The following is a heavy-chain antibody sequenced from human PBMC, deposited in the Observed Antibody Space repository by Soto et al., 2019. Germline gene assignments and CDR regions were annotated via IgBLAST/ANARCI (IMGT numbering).Heavy chain of an antibody. Sequence: EGSLRLSCAASGFTFSDYYMSWIRQAPGKGLEWVSYISSSGSTIYYADSVKGRFTVSRDNAKNSLYLQMNSLRAEDTAVYYCARDQASYGMDVWGQGTTVTVSS. V-gene: IGHV3-11*01. CDR2: ISSSGSTI. J-gene: IGHJ6*02. CDR1: GFTFSDYY. CDR3: ARDQASYGMDV.